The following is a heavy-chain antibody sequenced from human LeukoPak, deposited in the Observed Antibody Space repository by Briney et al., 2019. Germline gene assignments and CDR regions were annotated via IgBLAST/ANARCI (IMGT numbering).Heavy chain of an antibody. CDR3: AKEGSILYYGMDV. CDR2: MCLYCGSK. Sequence: PGGSLRLSCAASGFHFDDYAMHWVRQAPGKGLEWVAGMCLYCGSKGYADSVKGRFTISRDNAKNSLYLQMNSLRAEATALYYCAKEGSILYYGMDVGGKETTVTVSS. CDR1: GFHFDDYA. D-gene: IGHD3-10*01. V-gene: IGHV3-9*01. J-gene: IGHJ6*04.